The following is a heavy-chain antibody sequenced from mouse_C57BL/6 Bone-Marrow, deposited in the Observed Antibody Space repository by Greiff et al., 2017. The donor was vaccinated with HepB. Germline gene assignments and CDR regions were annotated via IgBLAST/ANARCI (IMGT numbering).Heavy chain of an antibody. D-gene: IGHD2-4*01. CDR2: ISNGGGST. CDR1: GFTFSDYY. CDR3: AKPNDYGYYYAMDY. V-gene: IGHV5-12*01. Sequence: EVHLVESGGGLVQPGGSLKLSCAASGFTFSDYYMYWVRQTPEKRLEWVAYISNGGGSTYYPDTVKGRFTISRDNAKNTLYLQMSRLKSEDTAIYYCAKPNDYGYYYAMDYWGKRTSVTVAT. J-gene: IGHJ4*01.